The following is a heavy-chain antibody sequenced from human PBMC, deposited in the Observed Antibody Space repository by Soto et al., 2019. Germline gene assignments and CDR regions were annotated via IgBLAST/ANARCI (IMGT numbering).Heavy chain of an antibody. CDR3: ARGGVSTRTFDY. CDR2: IYPSDSDA. V-gene: IGHV5-51*01. J-gene: IGHJ4*02. Sequence: PGESLKISCKGSGYNFAGYWIAWVRQMPGKGLELMGIIYPSDSDARYRPSFQGQVTISADKSISSAYLQWSSLRASDTAMYYCARGGVSTRTFDYWGQGTPVTVSS. D-gene: IGHD3-3*01. CDR1: GYNFAGYW.